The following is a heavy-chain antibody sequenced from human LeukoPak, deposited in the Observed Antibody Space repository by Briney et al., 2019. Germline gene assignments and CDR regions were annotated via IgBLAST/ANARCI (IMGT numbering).Heavy chain of an antibody. V-gene: IGHV3-23*01. CDR3: TKWSGFGDD. CDR2: ISGSGDST. Sequence: QPGGSLRLSCAASGFTFSSNSMTWVRQTPGKGLEWVSGISGSGDSTFHADSVKGRFTISRDNSRNTLYLQMSSLRPEDTAVYYCTKWSGFGDDWGQGTLVTVSS. CDR1: GFTFSSNS. J-gene: IGHJ4*02. D-gene: IGHD3-10*01.